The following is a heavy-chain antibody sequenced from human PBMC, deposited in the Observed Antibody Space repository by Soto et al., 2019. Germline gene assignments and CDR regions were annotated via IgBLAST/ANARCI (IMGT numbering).Heavy chain of an antibody. J-gene: IGHJ3*02. CDR1: GGTFSSYA. Sequence: GASVKVSCKASGGTFSSYAISWVRQAPGQGLEWMGGIIPIFGTANYAQKFQGRVTITADESTSTAYAALSSLRSADTAVYYCARTEYYYDSSGPFPGYAFAIWGQGTMVTASS. D-gene: IGHD3-22*01. CDR2: IIPIFGTA. CDR3: ARTEYYYDSSGPFPGYAFAI. V-gene: IGHV1-69*13.